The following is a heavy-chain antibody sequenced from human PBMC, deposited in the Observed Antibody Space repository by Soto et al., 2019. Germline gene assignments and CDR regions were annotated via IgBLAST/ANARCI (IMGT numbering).Heavy chain of an antibody. CDR1: GFTFSNYW. V-gene: IGHV3-74*01. J-gene: IGHJ5*02. CDR2: ISGDATVT. D-gene: IGHD3-10*01. CDR3: VGPGFFGSGIGFDP. Sequence: EVQMVESGGDLVQPGGSLRLSCEASGFTFSNYWMHWVRQAPGKGLMWVSCISGDATVTRHADSVKGRFTISRDNSKNTLYLQMNSLRADDAAVYYCVGPGFFGSGIGFDPWGQGTLVTVSS.